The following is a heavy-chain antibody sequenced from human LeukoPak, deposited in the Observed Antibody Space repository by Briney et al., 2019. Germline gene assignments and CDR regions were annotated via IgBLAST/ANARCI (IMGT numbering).Heavy chain of an antibody. V-gene: IGHV4-30-2*01. CDR2: IYHSGST. CDR1: GGSISSGGYS. J-gene: IGHJ3*02. Sequence: PSQTLSLTCAVSGGSISSGGYSWSWIRQPPGKGLEWIGYIYHSGSTCYNPSLKSRVTISVDRSKNQFSLKLSSVTAADTAVYYCARGFSYYYDSSAKRAFDIWGQGTMVTVSS. CDR3: ARGFSYYYDSSAKRAFDI. D-gene: IGHD3-22*01.